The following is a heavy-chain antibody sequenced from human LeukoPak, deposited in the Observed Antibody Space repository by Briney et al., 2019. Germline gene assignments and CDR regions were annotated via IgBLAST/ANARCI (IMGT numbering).Heavy chain of an antibody. J-gene: IGHJ5*02. D-gene: IGHD6-19*01. CDR3: ARDAAVAGTSGWFDP. CDR1: GGSISSGSYY. Sequence: SQTLSLTCTVSGGSISSGSYYWSWIRQPAGKGLEWIGRIYTSGSTNYNPSLKSRVTISVDTSKNQFPLKLSSVTAADTAVYYCARDAAVAGTSGWFDPWGQGTLVTVSS. V-gene: IGHV4-61*02. CDR2: IYTSGST.